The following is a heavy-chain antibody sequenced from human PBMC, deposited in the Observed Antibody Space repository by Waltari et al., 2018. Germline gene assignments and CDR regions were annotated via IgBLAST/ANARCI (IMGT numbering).Heavy chain of an antibody. CDR3: ARASYGSGSSWFDP. Sequence: QVQLQESGPGLVKPSETLSLICSVSGGSISTHFWGWIRQPPRKTLEWIGNIYSSGSTNHNPSLPSRVTISLDMSKNQFSLKLRSVSAADTAVYYCARASYGSGSSWFDPWGQGNLVTVSS. J-gene: IGHJ5*02. V-gene: IGHV4-59*11. D-gene: IGHD3-10*01. CDR1: GGSISTHF. CDR2: IYSSGST.